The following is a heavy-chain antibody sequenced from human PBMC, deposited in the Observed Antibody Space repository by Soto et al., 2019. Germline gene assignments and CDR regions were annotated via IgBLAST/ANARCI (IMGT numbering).Heavy chain of an antibody. CDR1: GFAVSSYS. D-gene: IGHD2-21*01. V-gene: IGHV3-30-3*01. CDR3: TRGRSMIANDDFEY. CDR2: MSFDGNSK. Sequence: PVGSLRLSCAASGFAVSSYSMHWVRQAPGKGLEWVAAMSFDGNSKYFADSVKGRFKISRDTSKNTWPLEMESLGVEDSALYHCTRGRSMIANDDFEYWGQGTQVTVSS. J-gene: IGHJ4*02.